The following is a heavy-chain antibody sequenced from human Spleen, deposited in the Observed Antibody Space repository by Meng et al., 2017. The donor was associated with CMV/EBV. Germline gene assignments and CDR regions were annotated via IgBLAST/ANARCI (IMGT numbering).Heavy chain of an antibody. J-gene: IGHJ6*02. CDR3: VRDVRPGGADV. CDR2: INSDGSST. Sequence: GGSLRLSCAASGFTFSSYWMHWVRQAPGKGLVWVSRINSDGSSTSYADSVKGRFTISRDNAKNTLYLQMNSLRAEDTALYFCVRDVRPGGADVWGQGTTVTVSS. D-gene: IGHD3-10*01. V-gene: IGHV3-74*01. CDR1: GFTFSSYW.